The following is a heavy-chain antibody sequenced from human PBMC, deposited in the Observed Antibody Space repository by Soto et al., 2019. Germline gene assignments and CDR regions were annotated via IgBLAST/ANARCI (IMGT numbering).Heavy chain of an antibody. V-gene: IGHV1-69*13. D-gene: IGHD3-22*01. CDR1: GGTFSSYA. Sequence: GASVKVSCKASGGTFSSYAISWVRQAPGQGLEWMGGIIPIFGTANYAQKFQGRVTITADESTSTAYMELSSLRSEDTAVYYCARSGYYDNWFDPWGQGTLVTVS. J-gene: IGHJ5*02. CDR3: ARSGYYDNWFDP. CDR2: IIPIFGTA.